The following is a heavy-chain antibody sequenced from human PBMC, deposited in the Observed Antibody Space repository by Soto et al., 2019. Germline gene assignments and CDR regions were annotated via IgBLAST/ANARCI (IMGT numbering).Heavy chain of an antibody. V-gene: IGHV1-3*01. CDR3: ARGRHYYDFDY. D-gene: IGHD3-10*01. Sequence: GASVKVSCKASGYTFTSYGISWVRQAPGQRLEWMGWINAYNGNTKYSQKFQGRVTITRDTSASTAYMELSSLRSEDTAVYYCARGRHYYDFDYWGQGTLVTVSS. J-gene: IGHJ4*02. CDR2: INAYNGNT. CDR1: GYTFTSYG.